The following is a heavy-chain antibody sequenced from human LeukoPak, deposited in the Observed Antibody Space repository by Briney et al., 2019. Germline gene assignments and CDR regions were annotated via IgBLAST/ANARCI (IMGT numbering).Heavy chain of an antibody. CDR1: GSPFSSYA. CDR2: ISGSGGST. CDR3: AKVYDSSGYLDY. J-gene: IGHJ4*02. Sequence: GGSLLLSCAASGSPFSSYAMSWVRPAPGKGLEWVSAISGSGGSTYYADSVKGRFTISRDNSKNTLYLQMNSLRAEDTAVYYCAKVYDSSGYLDYWGQGTLVTVSS. D-gene: IGHD3-22*01. V-gene: IGHV3-23*01.